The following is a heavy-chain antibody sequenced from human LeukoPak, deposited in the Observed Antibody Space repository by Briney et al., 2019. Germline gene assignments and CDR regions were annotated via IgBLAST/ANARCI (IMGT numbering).Heavy chain of an antibody. V-gene: IGHV4-61*02. Sequence: TSETLSLTCTVSGGSISSSSYYWTWIRQPAGEGLEWIGRFYSSGSTNYNPSLKSRVTISADTSKNQFSLNLSSVTAADTAVYYCARDKPQSYFDFWGQGTLVTVSS. CDR2: FYSSGST. CDR3: ARDKPQSYFDF. J-gene: IGHJ4*02. CDR1: GGSISSSSYY.